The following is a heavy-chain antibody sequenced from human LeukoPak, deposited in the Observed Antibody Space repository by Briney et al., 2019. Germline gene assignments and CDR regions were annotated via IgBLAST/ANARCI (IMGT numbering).Heavy chain of an antibody. D-gene: IGHD3-22*01. Sequence: GGSLRLSCAASGFTFSGSAMHWVRQASGKGLEWVGHIRSKGNSYATAYAASVKGRSTISRDDSKNTAYLQMNSLKTEDTAVYYCTSPPKYDSSGYFGGYDGFDIWGQGTMVTVSS. CDR1: GFTFSGSA. CDR3: TSPPKYDSSGYFGGYDGFDI. CDR2: IRSKGNSYAT. V-gene: IGHV3-73*01. J-gene: IGHJ3*02.